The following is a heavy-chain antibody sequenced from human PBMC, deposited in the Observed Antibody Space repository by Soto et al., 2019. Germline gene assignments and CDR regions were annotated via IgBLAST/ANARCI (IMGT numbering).Heavy chain of an antibody. D-gene: IGHD3-9*01. J-gene: IGHJ6*02. V-gene: IGHV4-39*01. CDR1: GGSISGSSYY. CDR3: ARHLSYYDILTGYSYYYYGMDV. CDR2: IYYSGST. Sequence: SETLSLTCTVSGGSISGSSYYWGWIRQPPGKGLEWIGSIYYSGSTYYNPSLKSRVTISVDTSKNQFSLKLSSVTAADTAVYYCARHLSYYDILTGYSYYYYGMDVWGQGTTVTVS.